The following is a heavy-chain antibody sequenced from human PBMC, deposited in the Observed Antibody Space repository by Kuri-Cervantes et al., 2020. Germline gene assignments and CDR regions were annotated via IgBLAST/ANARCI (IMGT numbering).Heavy chain of an antibody. CDR3: ARTGYIH. V-gene: IGHV4-34*01. D-gene: IGHD5-24*01. CDR1: GGSFSGYY. J-gene: IGHJ4*02. Sequence: SETLSLTCAVYGGSFSGYYWSWIRQPPGKGLEWIGEINHSGSTYYNPSLKSRVTISVDTSKNQFSLKLSSVTAADTAVYYCARTGYIHWGQGTLVTVSS. CDR2: INHSGST.